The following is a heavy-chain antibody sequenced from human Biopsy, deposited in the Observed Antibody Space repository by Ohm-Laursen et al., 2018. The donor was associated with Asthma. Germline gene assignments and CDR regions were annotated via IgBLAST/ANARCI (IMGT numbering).Heavy chain of an antibody. CDR2: VNTGNGDT. CDR3: ARGFKIGRPRLVFNWVRTDYYYSLDV. D-gene: IGHD7-27*01. J-gene: IGHJ6*02. Sequence: ESSVKVSCKASGYNFISFAIHWVRQAPGQRLEWMGWVNTGNGDTKYSQKFQGRVTMTRDTSRNTAYMELSSLRSDDTAVYYCARGFKIGRPRLVFNWVRTDYYYSLDVWGQGTTVTISS. V-gene: IGHV1-3*04. CDR1: GYNFISFA.